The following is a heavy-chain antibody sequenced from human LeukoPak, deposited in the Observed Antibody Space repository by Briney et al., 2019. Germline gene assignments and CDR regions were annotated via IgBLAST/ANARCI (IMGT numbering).Heavy chain of an antibody. CDR2: ISHSGST. D-gene: IGHD5-12*01. Sequence: PSETLSLTCNVSGDSISSSTYYWGWIRQPPGKGLEWTGSISHSGSTYYNSSLKSRVTISLDTSKNQFSLKLNSVTAADTAVYYCARDSWLLHIDFWGQGILVTVSS. CDR3: ARDSWLLHIDF. V-gene: IGHV4-39*07. J-gene: IGHJ4*02. CDR1: GDSISSSTYY.